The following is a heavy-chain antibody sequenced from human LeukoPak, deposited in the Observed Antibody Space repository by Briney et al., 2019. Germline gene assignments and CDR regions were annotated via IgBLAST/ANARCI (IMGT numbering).Heavy chain of an antibody. D-gene: IGHD3-3*01. Sequence: PSETLSLTCAVSGYSISSGYYWGWLRQPPGKGLERIGSIYHSGSTYYNPSLKSRVTISVDTSTNQFSLKLSSVTAADTAVYYCARAETSNYDFWSGYQYYFDYWGQGTLVTVSS. V-gene: IGHV4-38-2*01. CDR2: IYHSGST. CDR1: GYSISSGYY. CDR3: ARAETSNYDFWSGYQYYFDY. J-gene: IGHJ4*02.